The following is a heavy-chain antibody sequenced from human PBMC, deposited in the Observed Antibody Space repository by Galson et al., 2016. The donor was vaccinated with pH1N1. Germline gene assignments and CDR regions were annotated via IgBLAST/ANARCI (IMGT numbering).Heavy chain of an antibody. CDR2: ITSGGI. J-gene: IGHJ2*01. Sequence: SLRLSCAASGFSFSSYTMNWVRQAPGKALEWLSHITSGGINYADSVKGRFTISRDNAKNSLFLEIDSLRAEDTAVYYCTRCANGPLDFWVFDLWGRGTLVSVSP. CDR3: TRCANGPLDFWVFDL. D-gene: IGHD3-3*01. CDR1: GFSFSSYT. V-gene: IGHV3-48*01.